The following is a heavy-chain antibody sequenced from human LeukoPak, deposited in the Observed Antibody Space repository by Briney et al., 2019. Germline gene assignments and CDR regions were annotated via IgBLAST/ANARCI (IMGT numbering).Heavy chain of an antibody. V-gene: IGHV4-59*01. J-gene: IGHJ4*02. CDR1: GGSISSYY. CDR3: ARDCGGDSYYFDY. CDR2: IYYSGST. Sequence: PSETLSLTCTVSGGSISSYYWSWIRQPPGKGLGWIGYIYYSGSTNYNPSLKSRVTISVDTSKNQFSLKLSSVTAADTAVYYCARDCGGDSYYFDYWGQGTLVTVSS. D-gene: IGHD2-21*02.